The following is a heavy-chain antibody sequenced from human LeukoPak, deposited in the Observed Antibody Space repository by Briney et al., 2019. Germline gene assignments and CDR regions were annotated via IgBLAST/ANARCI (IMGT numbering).Heavy chain of an antibody. CDR1: GFTFSSYA. Sequence: GGSLRLSCAASGFTFSSYAMNWVRQAPGKGLEWVSTISGSGDNTYYADSVKGRFTISRDNSKNTLYLQMNSLRAEDTAVYYCAKDLEVVPAAIKYYYYYMDVWGKGTTVTVSS. V-gene: IGHV3-23*01. J-gene: IGHJ6*03. CDR3: AKDLEVVPAAIKYYYYYMDV. D-gene: IGHD2-2*02. CDR2: ISGSGDNT.